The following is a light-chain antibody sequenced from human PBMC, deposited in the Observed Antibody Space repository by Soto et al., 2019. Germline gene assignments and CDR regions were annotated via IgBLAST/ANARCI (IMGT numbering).Light chain of an antibody. J-gene: IGKJ2*01. CDR1: QTISSY. CDR2: DAS. Sequence: DIQMTQSPSTLSASVGDRVTITCRASQTISSYLAWYQQKPGKAPKLLIFDASTLETGVPSRFSGSRSGTEFTLTISGLLPDDFATYFCQQYDSFLYTFGQGTKLEIK. V-gene: IGKV1-5*01. CDR3: QQYDSFLYT.